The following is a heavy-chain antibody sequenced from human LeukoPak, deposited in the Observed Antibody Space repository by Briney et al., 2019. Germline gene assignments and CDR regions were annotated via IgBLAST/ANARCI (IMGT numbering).Heavy chain of an antibody. CDR2: IYPANSDT. J-gene: IGHJ1*01. D-gene: IGHD2-2*01. Sequence: GESLKISCKASGYIFTSYWIGWVRQMPGKGLEWMAIIYPANSDTRYSPSSQGQVTISADKSISTAYLQWSSLKASDTAMYYCARPACSSTSCYLYFQYWGQGTLVTVSS. V-gene: IGHV5-51*01. CDR1: GYIFTSYW. CDR3: ARPACSSTSCYLYFQY.